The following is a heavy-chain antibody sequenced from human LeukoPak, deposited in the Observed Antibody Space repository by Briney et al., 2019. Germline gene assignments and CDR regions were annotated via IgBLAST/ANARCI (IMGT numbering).Heavy chain of an antibody. V-gene: IGHV3-21*01. D-gene: IGHD3-10*01. CDR2: ISSGSGYI. Sequence: AGGSLRLSCAASGFAFSNYSMNWVRQAPGRGLEWVSSISSGSGYIYYADSVKGRFTISRDNAKNTLYLQMNSLRAEDTAVYYCASAWFGELTRYWGQGTLVTVSS. CDR1: GFAFSNYS. J-gene: IGHJ4*02. CDR3: ASAWFGELTRY.